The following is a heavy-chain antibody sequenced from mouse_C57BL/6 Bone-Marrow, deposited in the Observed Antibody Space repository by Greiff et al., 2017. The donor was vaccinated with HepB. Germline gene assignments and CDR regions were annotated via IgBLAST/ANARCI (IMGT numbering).Heavy chain of an antibody. Sequence: EVKLMESGGGLVKPGGSLKLSCAASGFTFSSYAMSWVRQTPEKRLEWVATMSDGGSYTYYPDNVKGRFTISRDNAKNNLYLQMSHRKSEDTAMYYCARDWGGDYWGQGTTLTVSS. V-gene: IGHV5-4*01. CDR2: MSDGGSYT. J-gene: IGHJ2*01. CDR3: ARDWGGDY. CDR1: GFTFSSYA.